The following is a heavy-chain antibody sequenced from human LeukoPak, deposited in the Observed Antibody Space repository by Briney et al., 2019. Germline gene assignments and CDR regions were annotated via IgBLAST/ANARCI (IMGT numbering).Heavy chain of an antibody. V-gene: IGHV1-69*01. J-gene: IGHJ4*02. CDR3: ARAGPAYSSSWYARL. CDR2: IIPIFGTA. Sequence: GSSVKVSCKASGGTFSSYAISWVRQAPGQGLEWMGGIIPIFGTANYAQKFQGRVTITADESTSTAYMELCSLRSEDTAVYYCARAGPAYSSSWYARLWGQGTLVTVSS. CDR1: GGTFSSYA. D-gene: IGHD6-13*01.